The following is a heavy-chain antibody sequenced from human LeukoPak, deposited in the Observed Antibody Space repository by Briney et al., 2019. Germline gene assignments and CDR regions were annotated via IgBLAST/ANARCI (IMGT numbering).Heavy chain of an antibody. CDR2: ISSSGSTI. J-gene: IGHJ6*04. D-gene: IGHD3-10*02. Sequence: GGSLRLSCAASGFTFSSYEMNWVCQAPGKGLKWVSYISSSGSTIYYADSVKGRFTISRDNAKNSLYLQMNSLRAEDTAVYYCAELGITMIGGVWGKGTTVTISS. CDR1: GFTFSSYE. V-gene: IGHV3-48*03. CDR3: AELGITMIGGV.